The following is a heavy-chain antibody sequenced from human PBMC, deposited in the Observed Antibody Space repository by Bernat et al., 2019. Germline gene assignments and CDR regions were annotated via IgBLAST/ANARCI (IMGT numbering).Heavy chain of an antibody. J-gene: IGHJ3*02. CDR3: TNEHSGALDI. D-gene: IGHD3-10*01. Sequence: ELLLVESGGGLVKPGGSLRLSCAASAFTFSNAWLNWVRQVPGKGLEWVALIKRKANGVTTGYAASVNGRFTISRDDSKNTLYLQMNSLRTEDTAVYYCTNEHSGALDIWGLGTMVTVSS. CDR2: IKRKANGVTT. V-gene: IGHV3-15*07. CDR1: AFTFSNAW.